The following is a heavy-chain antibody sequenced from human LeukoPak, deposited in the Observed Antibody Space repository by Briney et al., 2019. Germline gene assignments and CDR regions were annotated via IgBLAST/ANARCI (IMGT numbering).Heavy chain of an antibody. CDR2: ITSDGSST. J-gene: IGHJ4*02. D-gene: IGHD2-2*01. V-gene: IGHV3-74*01. Sequence: PGGSLRLSCAASGFTFSSYWMHWGRQAPGKGLVWVSRITSDGSSTIYADSVKGRFTISRDNAKNTLYLQMNSLRAEDTAVYYCTRLGYEAIWGQGTLVTVSS. CDR3: TRLGYEAI. CDR1: GFTFSSYW.